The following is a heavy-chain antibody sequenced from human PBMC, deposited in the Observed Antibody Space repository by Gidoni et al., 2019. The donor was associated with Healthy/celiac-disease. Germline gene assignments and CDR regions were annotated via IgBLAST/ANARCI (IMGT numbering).Heavy chain of an antibody. V-gene: IGHV3-30-3*01. D-gene: IGHD2-2*01. CDR2: ISYDGSNK. CDR1: GFTSSSSD. Sequence: QVQLVESGGGVVQPGRSLRLCCAAAGFTSSSSDMHVVRQAQGKGLEWVAVISYDGSNKYFADSVKGRFTISRDNSKNTLYLQMNSLRAEDTAVYYCAREEICSSTSCWDYFDYWGQGTLVTVSS. CDR3: AREEICSSTSCWDYFDY. J-gene: IGHJ4*02.